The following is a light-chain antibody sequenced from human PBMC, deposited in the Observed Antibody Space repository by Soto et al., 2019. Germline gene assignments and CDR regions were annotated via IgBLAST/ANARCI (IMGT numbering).Light chain of an antibody. Sequence: TQSPATLSVSPGERVTLSCRASQSVRNSVAWYQQRPGQAPWLLIYDASFRATGISARFSGSGSGTDFALTISRLQPEDLAVYYCQQYGRSPYTFGQGTKLEIK. J-gene: IGKJ2*01. CDR2: DAS. CDR1: QSVRNSV. CDR3: QQYGRSPYT. V-gene: IGKV3-20*01.